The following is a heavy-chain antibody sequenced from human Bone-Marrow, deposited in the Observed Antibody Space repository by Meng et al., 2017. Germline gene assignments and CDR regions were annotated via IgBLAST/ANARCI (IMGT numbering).Heavy chain of an antibody. D-gene: IGHD4-11*01. CDR1: GGSFIDNY. V-gene: IGHV4-34*01. CDR2: INHCGST. J-gene: IGHJ4*02. Sequence: QGQVQQLGAGLWKPSQTLSLTLVFCGGSFIDNYWSWNRQPPGKGLEWIGEINHCGSTNYNPSLESRATISVDTSQNNLSLKLSSVTAADSAVYYCARGPTTMAHDFDYWGQGTLVTVSS. CDR3: ARGPTTMAHDFDY.